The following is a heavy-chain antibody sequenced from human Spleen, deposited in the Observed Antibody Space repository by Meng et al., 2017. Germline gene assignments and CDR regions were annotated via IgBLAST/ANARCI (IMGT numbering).Heavy chain of an antibody. CDR3: AREGWLAHLGSAFDI. CDR1: GFTFDDYA. D-gene: IGHD6-19*01. J-gene: IGHJ3*02. Sequence: GESLKITCAASGFTFDDYAMHWVRQAPGKGLEWVSLISWDGGSTYYADSVKGRFTISRDNAKNSLYLQMNSLRAEDTAVYYCAREGWLAHLGSAFDIWGQGTMVTVSS. CDR2: ISWDGGST. V-gene: IGHV3-43D*04.